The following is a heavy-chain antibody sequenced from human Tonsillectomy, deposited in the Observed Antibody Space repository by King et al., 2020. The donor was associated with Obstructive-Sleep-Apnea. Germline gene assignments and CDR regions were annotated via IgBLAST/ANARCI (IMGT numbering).Heavy chain of an antibody. D-gene: IGHD6-19*01. CDR1: GFSLSTSGVG. J-gene: IGHJ4*02. CDR3: SHRHYEQWLAYSDY. Sequence: TLKESGPTLVKPTQTLTLTCTFSGFSLSTSGVGVGWIRQPPAKAPEWLALIYWDDDNLYSPSLKSRLTITKDTSKNQVVLTITNMDPADTATYYFSHRHYEQWLAYSDYWGQGTLVTVSS. CDR2: IYWDDDN. V-gene: IGHV2-5*02.